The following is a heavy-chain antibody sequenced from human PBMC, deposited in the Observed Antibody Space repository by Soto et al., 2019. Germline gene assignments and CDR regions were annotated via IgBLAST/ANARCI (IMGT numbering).Heavy chain of an antibody. V-gene: IGHV4-4*07. CDR3: ARGSSRWDY. J-gene: IGHJ4*02. CDR2: IYSGGRN. Sequence: QVQLQESGPGLVKPSETLSLTCTVSGGSISSFYWSWIRQPAGKGLEWIGRIYSGGRNNYTPSLKSRVTMSVDTSKNPFSLSLSSVTAADTAMYYCARGSSRWDYWGQGTLVTVSS. CDR1: GGSISSFY. D-gene: IGHD6-13*01.